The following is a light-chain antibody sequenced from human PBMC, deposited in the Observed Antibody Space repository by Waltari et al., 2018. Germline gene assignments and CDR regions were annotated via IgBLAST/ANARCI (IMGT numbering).Light chain of an antibody. CDR1: SSNIGRSY. CDR3: GAWDSSLSAWV. J-gene: IGLJ2*01. V-gene: IGLV1-51*01. Sequence: QSVLTQPPSLSAAPGQKVTISCSGSSSNIGRSYVSWYQQVPGTAPKLLIYDNNKRPSGVSDRFSGSKSGTSASLAITGLQTGDEADYYCGAWDSSLSAWVFGGGTRLTVL. CDR2: DNN.